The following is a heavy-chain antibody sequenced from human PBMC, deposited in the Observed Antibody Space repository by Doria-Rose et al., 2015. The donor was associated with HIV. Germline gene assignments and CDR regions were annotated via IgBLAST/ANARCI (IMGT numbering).Heavy chain of an antibody. Sequence: ESGPVLVKPTETLTLTCTVSGVSLSSPGMGVSWIRQPPGKALEWLANIFSDDERSYKTSLKSRLTISRGTSKRQVVLTMTDMHPVDTATYYCARIKSSRWYHKYYFDFWGQGTLVIVSA. J-gene: IGHJ4*02. CDR3: ARIKSSRWYHKYYFDF. D-gene: IGHD6-13*01. V-gene: IGHV2-26*01. CDR2: IFSDDER. CDR1: GVSLSSPGMG.